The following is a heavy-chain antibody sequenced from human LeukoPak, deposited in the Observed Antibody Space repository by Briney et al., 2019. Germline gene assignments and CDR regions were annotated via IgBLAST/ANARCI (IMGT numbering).Heavy chain of an antibody. V-gene: IGHV3-30*18. CDR3: AKESRTGTTQDY. D-gene: IGHD1-7*01. CDR2: ISYDGSNK. CDR1: GFTFRSYG. J-gene: IGHJ4*02. Sequence: GGSLRLSCAASGFTFRSYGMYGVRQAPGKGLEWVTVISYDGSNKYYADSVKGRFTITRDNSKNTLYLQMNSLRAEDTAVYYCAKESRTGTTQDYWGQGTLVTVSS.